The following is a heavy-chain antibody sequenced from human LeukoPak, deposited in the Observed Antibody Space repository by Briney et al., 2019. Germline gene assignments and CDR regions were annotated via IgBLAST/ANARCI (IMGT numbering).Heavy chain of an antibody. CDR2: ISYDGSNK. V-gene: IGHV3-30-3*01. J-gene: IGHJ6*02. CDR3: AKVQAGDSSYYGMDV. Sequence: PGGSLRLSCAASGFTFSSYAMHWVRQAPGKGLEWVAVISYDGSNKYYADSVKGRFTISRDNSKNTLYLQMNSLRAEDTAVYYCAKVQAGDSSYYGMDVWGQGTTVTVSS. D-gene: IGHD3-16*01. CDR1: GFTFSSYA.